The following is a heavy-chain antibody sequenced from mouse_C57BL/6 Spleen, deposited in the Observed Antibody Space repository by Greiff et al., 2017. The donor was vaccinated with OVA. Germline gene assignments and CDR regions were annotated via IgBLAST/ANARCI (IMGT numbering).Heavy chain of an antibody. D-gene: IGHD3-2*02. CDR2: IYPGDGDT. V-gene: IGHV1-82*01. Sequence: VKLVESGPELVKPGASVKISCKASGYAFSSSWMNWVKQRPGKGLEWIGRIYPGDGDTNYNGKVKGKATLTADKSSSTAYMQLSSLTSEDSAVYFCARSGSSGYFDYWGQGTTLTVSS. CDR1: GYAFSSSW. J-gene: IGHJ2*01. CDR3: ARSGSSGYFDY.